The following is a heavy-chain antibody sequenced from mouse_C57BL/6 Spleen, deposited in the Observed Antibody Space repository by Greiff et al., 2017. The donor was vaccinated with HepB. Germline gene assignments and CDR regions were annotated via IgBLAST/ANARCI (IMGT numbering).Heavy chain of an antibody. CDR2: ISSGGSYT. Sequence: EVQLVESGGDLVKPGGSLKLSCAASGFTFSSYGMSWVRQTPDKRLEWVATISSGGSYTYYPDSVKGRFTISRDNAKNTLYLQMSSLTSEDTAMYYCARENYCSSSPYAMDYWGQGTSVTVSS. V-gene: IGHV5-6*01. J-gene: IGHJ4*01. CDR1: GFTFSSYG. CDR3: ARENYCSSSPYAMDY. D-gene: IGHD1-1*01.